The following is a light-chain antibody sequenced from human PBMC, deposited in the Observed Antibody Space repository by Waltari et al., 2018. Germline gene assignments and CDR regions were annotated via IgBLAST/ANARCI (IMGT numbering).Light chain of an antibody. CDR1: ENIAHY. CDR3: QQSYSRPPT. Sequence: DIQMTQAPSSLSASIGDRVIITCRASENIAHYVSWYRQKPGTAPELLIYRISSLQSGVPSRFSGGGSGTDFTLTISRLQPEDFATYICQQSYSRPPTFGQGTKVEIK. CDR2: RIS. J-gene: IGKJ2*01. V-gene: IGKV1-39*01.